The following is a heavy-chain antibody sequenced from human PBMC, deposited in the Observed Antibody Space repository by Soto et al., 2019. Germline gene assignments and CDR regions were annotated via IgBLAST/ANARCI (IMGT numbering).Heavy chain of an antibody. V-gene: IGHV3-64*01. D-gene: IGHD1-7*01. CDR3: VRGVSGNYDY. Sequence: EVQLAESGGGMVQPGGSLRLSCVASGFTFSSSDMHWVRQAPGKGLEYVSSISSNGGTTYYGNSVKGRFTISRDNSKNTLYLQMGSLRAEDMAVYYCVRGVSGNYDYWGQGTLVTVSS. J-gene: IGHJ4*02. CDR1: GFTFSSSD. CDR2: ISSNGGTT.